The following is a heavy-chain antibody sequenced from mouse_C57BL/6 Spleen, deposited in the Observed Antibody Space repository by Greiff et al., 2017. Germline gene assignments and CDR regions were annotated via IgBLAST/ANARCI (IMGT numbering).Heavy chain of an antibody. V-gene: IGHV1-49*01. CDR3: AATTVVATVYFDV. CDR2: FTMYSDAT. D-gene: IGHD1-1*01. Sequence: LQQSGAELVRPGSSVKLSCKDSFFAFMASAMHWVKQRPGHGLEWIGSFTMYSDATEYSENFKGMATLTANTSSSTAYMELSSLTSEDSAVYYCAATTVVATVYFDVWGTGTTVTVSS. CDR1: FFAFMASA. J-gene: IGHJ1*03.